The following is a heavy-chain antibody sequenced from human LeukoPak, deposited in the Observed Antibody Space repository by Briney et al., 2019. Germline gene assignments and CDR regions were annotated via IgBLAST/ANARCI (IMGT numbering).Heavy chain of an antibody. Sequence: SETLSLTCAVYGGSLSGYYWSWIRQPPGKGLEWIGDINHSGSTNYNPSLKSRVTISVDTSKNQFSLKLNSVTAADTAVYYCARTTEVRYFGRGNFFYMDVWGKGTTVTVSS. CDR2: INHSGST. D-gene: IGHD3-9*01. CDR1: GGSLSGYY. J-gene: IGHJ6*03. CDR3: ARTTEVRYFGRGNFFYMDV. V-gene: IGHV4-34*01.